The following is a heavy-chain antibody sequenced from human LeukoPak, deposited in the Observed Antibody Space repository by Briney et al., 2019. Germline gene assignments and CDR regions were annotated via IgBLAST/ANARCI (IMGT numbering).Heavy chain of an antibody. J-gene: IGHJ4*02. D-gene: IGHD3-10*01. CDR3: ARESTMVRGVILLYYFDY. V-gene: IGHV1-18*01. Sequence: ASVKVSCKASGYTFTSYGISWVRQAPGQGLEWMGWISAYNGNTNYAQKLQGRLTVTTDTSTSTAYMELRSLRSDDTAVYYCARESTMVRGVILLYYFDYWGQGTLVTVSS. CDR1: GYTFTSYG. CDR2: ISAYNGNT.